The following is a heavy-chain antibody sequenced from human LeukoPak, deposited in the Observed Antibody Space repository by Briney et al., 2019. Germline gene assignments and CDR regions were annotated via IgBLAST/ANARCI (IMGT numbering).Heavy chain of an antibody. J-gene: IGHJ3*02. CDR1: GGTFSSYA. D-gene: IGHD2-2*01. CDR2: IIPIFGTA. CDR3: ARVCSSTSCYGAFDI. V-gene: IGHV1-69*05. Sequence: SVKVSCKASGGTFSSYAISWVRQAPGQGLEWMGGIIPIFGTANYAQKFQGRVTITTDESTSTAYMELSSLRSEDTVVYYCARVCSSTSCYGAFDIWGQGTMVTVSS.